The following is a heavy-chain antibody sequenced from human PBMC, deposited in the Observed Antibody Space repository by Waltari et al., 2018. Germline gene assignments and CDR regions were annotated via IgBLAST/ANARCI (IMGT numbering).Heavy chain of an antibody. CDR1: GFTFSSSS. CDR2: ISSSSSYI. Sequence: EVQLVESGGGLVKPGGSLRLSCAASGFTFSSSSMNWVRQAPGKGLEWVSSISSSSSYIYYADSVKGRFTISRDNAKNSLYLQMNSLRAEDTAVYYCARDSDNRGAFDIWGQGTMVTVSS. D-gene: IGHD3-9*01. V-gene: IGHV3-21*01. J-gene: IGHJ3*02. CDR3: ARDSDNRGAFDI.